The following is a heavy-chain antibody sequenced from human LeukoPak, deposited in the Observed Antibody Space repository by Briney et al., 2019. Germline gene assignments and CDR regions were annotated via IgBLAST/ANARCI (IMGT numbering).Heavy chain of an antibody. D-gene: IGHD6-19*01. V-gene: IGHV3-43*02. CDR1: GFTFDDYA. J-gene: IGHJ4*02. Sequence: GGSLRLSCAASGFTFDDYAMHWVRQAPGKGLEWVSLISGDGGSTYYADSVKGRFTVSRDTSKTSLYLQMNSLRTEDTAFYYCAKAVYSSAWSDLDYWSQGTLVTVSS. CDR2: ISGDGGST. CDR3: AKAVYSSAWSDLDY.